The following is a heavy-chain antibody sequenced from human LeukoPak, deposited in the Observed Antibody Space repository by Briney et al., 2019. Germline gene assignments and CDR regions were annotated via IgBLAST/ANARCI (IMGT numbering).Heavy chain of an antibody. CDR1: GFTFSSYA. Sequence: GGSLRLSCAASGFTFSSYAMSWVRQAPGKGLEWVSVIYSGGSTYYADSVKGRFTISRDNSKNTVYLQMNSLRAEDTAVYYCARDPSSSTSWRVAFDIWGQGTMVTVSS. CDR2: IYSGGST. J-gene: IGHJ3*02. D-gene: IGHD2-2*01. CDR3: ARDPSSSTSWRVAFDI. V-gene: IGHV3-66*01.